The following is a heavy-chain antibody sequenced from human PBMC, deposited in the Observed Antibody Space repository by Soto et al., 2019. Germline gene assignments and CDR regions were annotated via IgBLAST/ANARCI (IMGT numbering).Heavy chain of an antibody. D-gene: IGHD2-21*02. CDR2: MYYSGST. CDR3: ARGSLSTVTANAFDV. V-gene: IGHV4-59*01. Sequence: QVQLQESGPGLVKPSETLSLTCTVSGGSISDFSWSWIRQHPGKALEWIGYGYMYYSGSTYYNPSIEGRVSIPVDPSNNQFSLRLSSVTAADTAVYYCARGSLSTVTANAFDVWGPGAPVTVSS. J-gene: IGHJ3*01. CDR1: GGSISDFS.